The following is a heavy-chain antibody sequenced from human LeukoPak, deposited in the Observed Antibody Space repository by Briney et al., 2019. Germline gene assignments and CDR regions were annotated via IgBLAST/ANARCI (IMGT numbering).Heavy chain of an antibody. CDR3: ARSRATAKGSYYFDY. V-gene: IGHV3-53*01. CDR2: IYSGGST. CDR1: GFTFSSYA. J-gene: IGHJ4*02. D-gene: IGHD1-26*01. Sequence: PGGSLRLSCAASGFTFSSYAMSWVRQAPGKGLEWVSVIYSGGSTYYADSVKGRFTISRDNSKNTLYLQMNSLRAEDTAVYYCARSRATAKGSYYFDYWGQGTLVTVSS.